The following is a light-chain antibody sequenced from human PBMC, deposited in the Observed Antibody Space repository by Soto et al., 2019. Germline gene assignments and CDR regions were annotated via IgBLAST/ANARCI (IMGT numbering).Light chain of an antibody. CDR2: GAS. CDR3: QQYGSSPKT. CDR1: QSVSSSY. J-gene: IGKJ1*01. V-gene: IGKV3-20*01. Sequence: EIGLTQSPGTLSLSPGERATLSCRASQSVSSSYLAWYQQKPGQAPRLLIYGASSRATGIPDRFSGSGSGTDFTLTISRLETEDFAVYYCQQYGSSPKTFGQGTKVDIK.